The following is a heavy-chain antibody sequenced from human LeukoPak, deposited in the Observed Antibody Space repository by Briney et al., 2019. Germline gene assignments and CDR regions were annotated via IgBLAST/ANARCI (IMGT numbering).Heavy chain of an antibody. CDR1: GGTFSSYA. V-gene: IGHV1-69*13. Sequence: SVKVSCKASGGTFSSYAISWVRQAPGQGLEWMGGIIPIFGTANYAQKFQGRVTITADESTSTAYLELSSLRSEDTAVYYCARAPRWELPFDYWGQGTLVTVSS. CDR2: IIPIFGTA. J-gene: IGHJ4*02. D-gene: IGHD2-15*01. CDR3: ARAPRWELPFDY.